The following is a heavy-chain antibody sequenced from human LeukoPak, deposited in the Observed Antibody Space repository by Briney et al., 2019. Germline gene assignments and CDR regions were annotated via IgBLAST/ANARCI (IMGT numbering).Heavy chain of an antibody. Sequence: PSETLSLTCTVSGGSMSNYYWNWIRQPPGKGLEWIGYIYYSGSTNYNPSLKSRVTISVDTSKKQFTLKLSSVTAADTAVYYCARGRYGWLPFDFWGQGTLVTVSS. CDR2: IYYSGST. V-gene: IGHV4-59*01. D-gene: IGHD3-16*01. J-gene: IGHJ4*02. CDR3: ARGRYGWLPFDF. CDR1: GGSMSNYY.